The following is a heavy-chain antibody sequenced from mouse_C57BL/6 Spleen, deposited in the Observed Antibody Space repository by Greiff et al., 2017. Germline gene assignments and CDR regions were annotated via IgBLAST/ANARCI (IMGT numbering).Heavy chain of an antibody. CDR3: ARNGFDY. V-gene: IGHV2-2*01. CDR1: FFSFPISG. Sequence: QVQLKEYAPCLFPPSSSLSPPLPFSFFSFPISGLHLFRHSPGNFLYFLVVIWSGGSTDYNAAFISRLSISKDNSKSQVFFKMNSLQADDTAIYYCARNGFDYWGQGTTLTVSS. J-gene: IGHJ2*01. CDR2: IWSGGST.